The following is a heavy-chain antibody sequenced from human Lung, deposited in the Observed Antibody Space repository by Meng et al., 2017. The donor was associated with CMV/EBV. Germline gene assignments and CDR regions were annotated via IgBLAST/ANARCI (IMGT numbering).Heavy chain of an antibody. J-gene: IGHJ4*02. Sequence: GEXXKISCAASGFTFSSYGMSWVRQAPGKGLEWVADIKQDGGERYYVDSVKGRFTISRDNAKNSLYLQMNSLRAEDTAVYYCARAATDYSGSGSYFDSWGQGXLVTVSS. D-gene: IGHD3-10*01. CDR3: ARAATDYSGSGSYFDS. CDR2: IKQDGGER. V-gene: IGHV3-7*04. CDR1: GFTFSSYG.